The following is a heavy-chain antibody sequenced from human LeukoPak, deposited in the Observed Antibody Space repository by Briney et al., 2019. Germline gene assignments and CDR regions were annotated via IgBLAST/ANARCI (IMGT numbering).Heavy chain of an antibody. CDR1: GGSISSSSYY. CDR2: IYYSGST. D-gene: IGHD3-22*01. V-gene: IGHV4-39*07. J-gene: IGHJ3*02. CDR3: ARGSYYDSSGYYHYTGAAFDI. Sequence: SETLSLTCTVSGGSISSSSYYWGWIRQPPGKGLEWIGSIYYSGSTYYNPSLKSRVTISVDTSKNQFSLKLSSVTAADTAVYYCARGSYYDSSGYYHYTGAAFDIWGQGTMVTVSS.